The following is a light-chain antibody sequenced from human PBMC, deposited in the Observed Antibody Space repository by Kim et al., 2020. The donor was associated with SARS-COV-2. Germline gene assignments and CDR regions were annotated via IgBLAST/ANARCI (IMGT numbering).Light chain of an antibody. Sequence: SSELTQDPAVSVALGQTVRITCQGDTLRSFYPSWYQQNPGQAPLLLMYGKNSRPSGIPDRFSGSSSGNTSSLTITGAQAEDEADYYCNSRDSSVHHLVFGGGTQLTVL. CDR1: TLRSFY. V-gene: IGLV3-19*01. J-gene: IGLJ3*02. CDR2: GKN. CDR3: NSRDSSVHHLV.